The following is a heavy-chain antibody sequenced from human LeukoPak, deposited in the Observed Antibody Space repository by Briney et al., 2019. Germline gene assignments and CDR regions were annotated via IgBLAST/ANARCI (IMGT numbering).Heavy chain of an antibody. CDR3: ARGRNSGYPSYYYYYYGMDV. CDR1: GGSFSGYC. Sequence: SETLSLTCAVYGGSFSGYCWSWIRQPPGKGLEWIGEINHSGSTNYNPSLKSRVTISVDTSKNQFSLKLSSVTAADTAVYYCARGRNSGYPSYYYYYYGMDVWGQGTTVTVSS. D-gene: IGHD3-22*01. CDR2: INHSGST. V-gene: IGHV4-34*01. J-gene: IGHJ6*02.